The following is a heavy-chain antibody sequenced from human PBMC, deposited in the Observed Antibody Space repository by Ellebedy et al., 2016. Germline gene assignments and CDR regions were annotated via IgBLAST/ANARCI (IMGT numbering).Heavy chain of an antibody. CDR3: AKDNSGYDSFSLYYYYYGMDV. J-gene: IGHJ6*02. CDR1: GFTFSSYG. Sequence: GGSLRLSXAASGFTFSSYGMHWVRQAPGKGLEWVAVISYDGSNKYYADSVKGRFTISRDNSKNTLYLQMNSLRAEDTAVYYCAKDNSGYDSFSLYYYYYGMDVWGQGTTVTVSS. V-gene: IGHV3-30*18. CDR2: ISYDGSNK. D-gene: IGHD5-12*01.